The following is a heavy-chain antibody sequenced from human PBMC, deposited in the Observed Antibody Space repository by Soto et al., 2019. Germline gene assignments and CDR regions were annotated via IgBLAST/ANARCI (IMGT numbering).Heavy chain of an antibody. Sequence: PSETLSLTCTVSGDSITRSNFYWGWIRQPPGKGLEWLGSIFYSGSTFYNPALKSRVTFSVDTSKNHFSLKLSSVTAADTAVYYCVRHKTTMLTVVSAFDPWGQGTRVTVS. CDR3: VRHKTTMLTVVSAFDP. D-gene: IGHD3-22*01. V-gene: IGHV4-39*02. J-gene: IGHJ5*02. CDR2: IFYSGST. CDR1: GDSITRSNFY.